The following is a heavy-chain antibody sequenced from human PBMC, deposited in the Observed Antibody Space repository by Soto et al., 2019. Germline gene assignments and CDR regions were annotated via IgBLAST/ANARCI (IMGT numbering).Heavy chain of an antibody. J-gene: IGHJ4*02. CDR2: ITHSGST. CDR1: GASITSVDYY. Sequence: PSETLSLTCTVSGASITSVDYYWSWIRQPPGKGLEWIGDITHSGSTNFNPSLKSRVTISVDTSKNQFSLTLSSVTAADTAVYYCATSYDFWNGCPKDWGQGTLVTVSS. D-gene: IGHD3-3*01. CDR3: ATSYDFWNGCPKD. V-gene: IGHV4-39*07.